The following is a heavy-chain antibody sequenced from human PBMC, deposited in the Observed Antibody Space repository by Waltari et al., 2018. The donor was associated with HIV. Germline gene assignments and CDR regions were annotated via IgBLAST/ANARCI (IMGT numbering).Heavy chain of an antibody. J-gene: IGHJ4*02. CDR1: GFTFSSDV. CDR2: ISHDGSFQ. D-gene: IGHD2-15*01. Sequence: QLQLGAYGGGVVPPGTFLRRACAAPGFTFSSDVMHWFRMVQAPGRGPGWVAVISHDGSFQVNAESVKGRFAISRDNSKNALYLQMNSLRPDDTAMYYCARKGGGGSPTGATDYFDSWGQGTLVTVSS. CDR3: ARKGGGGSPTGATDYFDS. V-gene: IGHV3-30*03.